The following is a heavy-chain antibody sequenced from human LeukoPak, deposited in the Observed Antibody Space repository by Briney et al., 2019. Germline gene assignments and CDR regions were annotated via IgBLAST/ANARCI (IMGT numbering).Heavy chain of an antibody. J-gene: IGHJ4*02. D-gene: IGHD4-17*01. CDR2: IIAMIGTA. CDR1: GGTFSGYA. Sequence: SVKVSCKASGGTFSGYAINWVRRAPGQGLEWMGGIIAMIGTAKYAQRFQGRVTITADESTSTAYMEVSSLRSEDTAVYYCAIFQGAYGDNGNDHWGQGTLAIVSS. CDR3: AIFQGAYGDNGNDH. V-gene: IGHV1-69*13.